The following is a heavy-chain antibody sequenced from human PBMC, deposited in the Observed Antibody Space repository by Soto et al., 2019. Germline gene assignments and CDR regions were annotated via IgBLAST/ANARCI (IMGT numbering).Heavy chain of an antibody. CDR2: IHYRGII. D-gene: IGHD6-19*01. V-gene: IGHV4-30-4*08. CDR1: GASISSGLNY. J-gene: IGHJ4*02. Sequence: QVQLQESGPGLVKPSQTLSLTCTVSGASISSGLNYWNWIRNIPGKVLEWIGCIHYRGIIYYNPSLHSRLIISVDTSDNQFSLKLTSVTAADTAVYYCARGPDHAKAGYWGQGILVTVSS. CDR3: ARGPDHAKAGY.